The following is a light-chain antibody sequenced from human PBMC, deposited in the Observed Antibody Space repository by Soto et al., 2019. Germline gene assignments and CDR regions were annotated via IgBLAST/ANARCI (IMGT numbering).Light chain of an antibody. J-gene: IGLJ2*01. CDR1: SSYIGTYNY. Sequence: QSVLTQPASVSGSPGQSITISCTGASSYIGTYNYVSWYQQHPGKAPQLMIYEVSNRFSGVSNRFSGSKSGNTASLTISGLQADDEAHYYCSSFTTSSTVVFGGGTKVTVL. V-gene: IGLV2-14*01. CDR3: SSFTTSSTVV. CDR2: EVS.